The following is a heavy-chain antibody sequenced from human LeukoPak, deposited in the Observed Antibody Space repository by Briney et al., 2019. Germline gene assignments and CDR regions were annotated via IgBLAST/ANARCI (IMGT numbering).Heavy chain of an antibody. D-gene: IGHD1-14*01. J-gene: IGHJ4*02. CDR2: IYHSGST. CDR3: AREFSTGVPTSDFDY. CDR1: GYSISSGYY. V-gene: IGHV4-38-2*02. Sequence: PSETLSLTCIVSGYSISSGYYWGWIRQPPGKGLEWIGSIYHSGSTYYNPSLKSRVTISVDTSKNQFSLKLSSVTAADTAVYYCAREFSTGVPTSDFDYWGQGTLVTVSS.